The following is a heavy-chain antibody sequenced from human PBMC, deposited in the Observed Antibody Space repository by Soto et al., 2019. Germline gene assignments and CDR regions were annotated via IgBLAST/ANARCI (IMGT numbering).Heavy chain of an antibody. CDR2: IYSGGST. J-gene: IGHJ6*03. V-gene: IGHV3-66*01. D-gene: IGHD3-3*01. CDR3: ARVTTYYDFWNGYYKGDYYYMDV. CDR1: GFTVSSNY. Sequence: GGSLRLSCAASGFTVSSNYMSWVRQAPGKGLEWVSVIYSGGSTYYADSVKGRFTISRDNSKNTLYLQMNSLRAEDTAVYYCARVTTYYDFWNGYYKGDYYYMDVWGKGTTVTVSS.